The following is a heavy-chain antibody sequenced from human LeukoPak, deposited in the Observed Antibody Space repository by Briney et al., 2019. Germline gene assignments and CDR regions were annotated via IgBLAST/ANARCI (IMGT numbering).Heavy chain of an antibody. Sequence: GGSLRLSCAASGLTFSSYSMNWVRQAPGKGLEWVSSISSSSSYIYYADSVKGRFTISGDNAKNSLYLQMNSLRAEDTAVYYCARDTPYYGMDVWGQGTTVTVSS. CDR2: ISSSSSYI. V-gene: IGHV3-21*01. J-gene: IGHJ6*02. CDR3: ARDTPYYGMDV. CDR1: GLTFSSYS.